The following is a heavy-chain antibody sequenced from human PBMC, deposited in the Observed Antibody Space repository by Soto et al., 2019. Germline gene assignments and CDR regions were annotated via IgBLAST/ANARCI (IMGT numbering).Heavy chain of an antibody. CDR2: ISYDGSNK. Sequence: QVQLVESGGGVVHPGRALRLSCAASGFTFSSYGIHWVRQAPGKGLEWVAVISYDGSNKYYADSVKGRFTISRDNSKNTLYLQMNSLRAEDTAVYYWAKESIAARGGSFDYWGQGTLVTVSS. CDR1: GFTFSSYG. J-gene: IGHJ4*02. D-gene: IGHD6-6*01. V-gene: IGHV3-30*18. CDR3: AKESIAARGGSFDY.